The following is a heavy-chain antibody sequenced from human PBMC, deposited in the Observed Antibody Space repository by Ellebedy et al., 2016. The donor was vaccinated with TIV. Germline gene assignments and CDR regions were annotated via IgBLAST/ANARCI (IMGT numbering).Heavy chain of an antibody. D-gene: IGHD3/OR15-3a*01. J-gene: IGHJ4*02. Sequence: SETLSLTXTVSGDSISSSSYYWVWIRQPPGKGLEWNGSILYSGRTHYNPSLKSRVTMSVDTSKNQFSLRLSSVTAADTVVYYCARVFRTDDFIDFWGQGTLVTVSS. CDR3: ARVFRTDDFIDF. V-gene: IGHV4-39*01. CDR1: GDSISSSSYY. CDR2: ILYSGRT.